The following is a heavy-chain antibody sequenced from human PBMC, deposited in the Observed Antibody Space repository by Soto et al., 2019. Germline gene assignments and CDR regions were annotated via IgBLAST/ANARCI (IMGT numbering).Heavy chain of an antibody. V-gene: IGHV1-46*01. CDR2: IIPTVGRT. Sequence: QVQLVQSGAEVKKPGASVKVSCKASGYTFTSYYKHWVRQAPGQGLEWMGVIIPTVGRTTYAQNFQGRLTLTRDMSTSTVYMELSSLRPEDTAVYFCARWNSSGYMDYWGQGTLVTVSS. J-gene: IGHJ4*02. CDR3: ARWNSSGYMDY. D-gene: IGHD6-25*01. CDR1: GYTFTSYY.